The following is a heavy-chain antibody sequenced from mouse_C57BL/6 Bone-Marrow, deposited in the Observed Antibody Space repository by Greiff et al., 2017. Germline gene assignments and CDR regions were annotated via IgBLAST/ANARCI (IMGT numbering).Heavy chain of an antibody. Sequence: VQLQESGAELARPGASVKMSCKASGYTFTSYTMHWVKQRPGQGLEWIGYINPSSGYTKYNQKFKDKATLTADKSSSTAYMQLSSLTSEDSAVYYWAYYYGSSPDYWGKGTTLTVSS. V-gene: IGHV1-4*01. CDR2: INPSSGYT. D-gene: IGHD1-1*01. CDR3: AYYYGSSPDY. CDR1: GYTFTSYT. J-gene: IGHJ2*01.